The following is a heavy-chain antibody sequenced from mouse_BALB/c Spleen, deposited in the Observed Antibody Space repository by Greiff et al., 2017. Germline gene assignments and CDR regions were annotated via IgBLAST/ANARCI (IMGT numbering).Heavy chain of an antibody. CDR2: IYPGSGST. CDR1: GYNFTSYW. V-gene: IGHV1-55*01. Sequence: QVQLKQPGAELVKPGTSVKLSCKASGYNFTSYWINWVKLRPGQGLEWIGDIYPGSGSTNYNEKFKSKATLTVDTSSSTAYMQLSSLASEDSALYYCAREGYAMDYWGQGTSVTVSS. J-gene: IGHJ4*01. CDR3: AREGYAMDY.